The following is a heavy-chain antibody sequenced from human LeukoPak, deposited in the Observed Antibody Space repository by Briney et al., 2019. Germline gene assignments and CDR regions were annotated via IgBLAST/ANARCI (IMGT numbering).Heavy chain of an antibody. CDR1: GFTFSTYS. CDR2: ISYTNII. D-gene: IGHD2-2*01. J-gene: IGHJ3*02. V-gene: IGHV3-48*01. Sequence: GGSLRLSCAASGFTFSTYSMNWVRQAPGKGLEWVSYISYTNIIYYADSVKGRFTISRDNAKNSLYLQMNSLRAEDTAVYYCAKDRSYCSSTSCYLPDAFDIWGQGTMVTVSS. CDR3: AKDRSYCSSTSCYLPDAFDI.